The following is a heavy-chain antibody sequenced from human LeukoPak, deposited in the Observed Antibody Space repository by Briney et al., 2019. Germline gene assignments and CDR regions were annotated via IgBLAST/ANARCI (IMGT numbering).Heavy chain of an antibody. Sequence: ASVKVSCKASGYTFTSYAMHWVRQAPGQRLEWMGWINAGNGNTKYSQKFQGRVTITRDTSASTAYMELSRLRSDDTAVYYCAREEGSSWPIDYWGQGTLVTVSS. D-gene: IGHD6-13*01. CDR3: AREEGSSWPIDY. J-gene: IGHJ4*02. CDR2: INAGNGNT. CDR1: GYTFTSYA. V-gene: IGHV1-3*01.